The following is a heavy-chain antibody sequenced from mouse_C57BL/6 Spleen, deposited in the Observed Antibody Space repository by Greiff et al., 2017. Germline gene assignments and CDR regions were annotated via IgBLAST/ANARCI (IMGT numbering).Heavy chain of an antibody. CDR1: GFTFSSYT. J-gene: IGHJ2*01. CDR3: ARRTRYYFDY. V-gene: IGHV5-9*01. Sequence: EVQVVESGGGLVKPGGSLKLSCAASGFTFSSYTMSWVRQIPEKRLEWVATISGGGGNNYYPDSVKGRFTISRDNAKNTLYLQMSSLRSEDTALYYCARRTRYYFDYWGQGTTLTVSS. CDR2: ISGGGGNN.